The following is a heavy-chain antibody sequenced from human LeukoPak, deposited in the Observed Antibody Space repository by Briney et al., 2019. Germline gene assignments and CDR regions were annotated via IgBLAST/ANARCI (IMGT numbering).Heavy chain of an antibody. CDR1: GYTFTGHY. J-gene: IGHJ4*02. D-gene: IGHD3-22*01. CDR3: ARGGGYYYDSSGPPDPY. V-gene: IGHV1-2*02. CDR2: INPNSGGT. Sequence: GASVKVSCKASGYTFTGHYMHWVRQAPGQGLEWMGWINPNSGGTNYAQKFQGRVTMTRDTSISTAYMELSRLRSDDTAVYYCARGGGYYYDSSGPPDPYWGQGTLVTVSS.